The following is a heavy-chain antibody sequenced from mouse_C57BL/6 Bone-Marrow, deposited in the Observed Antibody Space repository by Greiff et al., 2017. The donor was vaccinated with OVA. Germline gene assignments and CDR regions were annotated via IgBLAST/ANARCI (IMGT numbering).Heavy chain of an antibody. Sequence: VQLKQSGAELVRPGASVKLSCTASGFNIKDDYMHWVKQRPEQGLEWIGWIDPENGDTEYASKFQGKATITADTSSNTAYLQLSSLTSEDTAVYYCTTNLFRGYWGQGTTLTVSS. D-gene: IGHD1-1*01. CDR2: IDPENGDT. CDR1: GFNIKDDY. CDR3: TTNLFRGY. J-gene: IGHJ2*01. V-gene: IGHV14-4*01.